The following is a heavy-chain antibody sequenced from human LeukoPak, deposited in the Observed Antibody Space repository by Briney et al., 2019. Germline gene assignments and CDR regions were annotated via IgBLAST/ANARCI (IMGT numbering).Heavy chain of an antibody. CDR2: MSYDGSNK. V-gene: IGHV3-30*18. J-gene: IGHJ6*02. Sequence: GRSLRLSCAASGFTFSSYGMHWVCQAPGKGLEWVAVMSYDGSNKYYADSVKGRFTISRDNSKNTLYLQMNSLRAEDTAVYYCAKDLDNPNDYGDYKAYYYGMDVWGQGTTVTVSS. CDR1: GFTFSSYG. CDR3: AKDLDNPNDYGDYKAYYYGMDV. D-gene: IGHD4-17*01.